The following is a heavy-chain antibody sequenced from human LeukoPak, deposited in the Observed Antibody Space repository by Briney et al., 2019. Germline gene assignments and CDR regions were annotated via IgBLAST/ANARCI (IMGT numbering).Heavy chain of an antibody. CDR2: ISSSSSYI. CDR1: GFTFSSYS. D-gene: IGHD5-18*01. V-gene: IGHV3-21*01. Sequence: GGSLRLPCAASGFTFSSYSMNWVRQAPGKGLEWVSSISSSSSYIYYADSVKGRFAISRDNAKNSLYLQMNSLRAEDTAVYYCATLGYSYGYDYWGQGTLVTVSS. J-gene: IGHJ4*02. CDR3: ATLGYSYGYDY.